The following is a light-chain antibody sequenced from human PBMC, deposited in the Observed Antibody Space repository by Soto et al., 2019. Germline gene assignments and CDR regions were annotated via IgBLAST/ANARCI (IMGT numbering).Light chain of an antibody. J-gene: IGKJ2*01. CDR3: HQYDTAPHT. CDR1: QTVTSND. CDR2: GTF. Sequence: EIVLTQSPGTLSLSPGERATLSCRASQTVTSNDVDWYQQKPGQAPRLLIYGTFIRATGIPDRFSGSRSGTDFNLTISRLEPEDSAVYYCHQYDTAPHTFGQGTKLEIK. V-gene: IGKV3-20*01.